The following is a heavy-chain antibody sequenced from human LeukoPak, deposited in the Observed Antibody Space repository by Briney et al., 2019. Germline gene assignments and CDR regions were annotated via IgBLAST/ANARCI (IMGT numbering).Heavy chain of an antibody. CDR1: GGFISSSHW. V-gene: IGHV4-4*02. Sequence: SETLSLTCAVYGGFISSSHWWSWVRQPPRKGMEWIGEIFHSGSTNYNPCLESRVTTAVDMSKNEFSLKLNSVTAAETAVYYCASLRDYSGSGSPRYWGQGTLVTVSS. D-gene: IGHD3-10*01. CDR2: IFHSGST. CDR3: ASLRDYSGSGSPRY. J-gene: IGHJ4*02.